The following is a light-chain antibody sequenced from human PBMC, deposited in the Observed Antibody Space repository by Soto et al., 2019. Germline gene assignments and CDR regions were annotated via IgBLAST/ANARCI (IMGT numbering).Light chain of an antibody. CDR3: QQSYSALRT. CDR1: QRISTS. CDR2: ATS. J-gene: IGKJ1*01. V-gene: IGKV1-39*01. Sequence: DIQMTQSPSSLSASVGDRVSITCRASQRISTSLNWYQQKLGKAPKLLIYATSSLQSGVPSRFSGSGSGTDFTLAISNLQPEDFGVYYCQQSYSALRTFGQGTKRDIK.